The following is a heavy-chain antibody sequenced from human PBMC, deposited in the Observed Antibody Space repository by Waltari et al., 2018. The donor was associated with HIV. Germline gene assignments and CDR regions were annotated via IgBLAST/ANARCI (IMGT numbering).Heavy chain of an antibody. J-gene: IGHJ2*01. CDR3: ARVVYWYFDL. V-gene: IGHV4-31*03. CDR2: VYYRGGT. CDR1: GDSINSGNYY. Sequence: QVQLQESGPGLVKPSQPLSLTCPVSGDSINSGNYYWAWIRQHPEKGLEWIGFVYYRGGTFSNPSFKSRATISGDTSKNQFSLTLTSMTAADTAVYYCARVVYWYFDLWGRGALVTVSS.